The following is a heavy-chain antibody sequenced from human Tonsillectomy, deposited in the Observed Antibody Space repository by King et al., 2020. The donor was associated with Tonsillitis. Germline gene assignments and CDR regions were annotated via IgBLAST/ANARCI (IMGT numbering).Heavy chain of an antibody. V-gene: IGHV1-2*02. D-gene: IGHD1-1*01. J-gene: IGHJ6*02. CDR3: AGPTKGGNDNYGMDL. CDR2: INPNSGDT. Sequence: QLVQSGAEVKKPGASVKVSCKASGYTFTGYYIHWVRQAPGQGLEWMGWINPNSGDTNYAQNFQGRVTMARDTSISTAYLELSRLRSNDTAVYYCAGPTKGGNDNYGMDLWGQGPTVTV. CDR1: GYTFTGYY.